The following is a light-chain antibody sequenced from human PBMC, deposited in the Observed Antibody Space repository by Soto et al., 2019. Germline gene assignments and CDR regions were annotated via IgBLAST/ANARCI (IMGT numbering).Light chain of an antibody. Sequence: EIVLTQSPGTLSLSPGERASLSCRASQRISNTFLAWYQQKPGQAPRLLIYGASSRATGIPDRFSGSGSGTDFTLTISRLEAEDFAMYYCQQCGASPTFGQGTKVEVK. CDR2: GAS. V-gene: IGKV3-20*01. CDR3: QQCGASPT. J-gene: IGKJ1*01. CDR1: QRISNTF.